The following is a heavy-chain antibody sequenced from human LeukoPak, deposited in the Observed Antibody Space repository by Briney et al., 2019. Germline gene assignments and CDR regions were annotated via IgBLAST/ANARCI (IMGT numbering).Heavy chain of an antibody. Sequence: GESLRLSCAASGFTFSSYAMSWVRQAPGKGLGWVSGISGSGGNTFYADSVKGRFTISRDNSKNTLYLQMNSLRAEDTAVYYCAKENGAAVISHFDYWGQGTLVTVSS. J-gene: IGHJ4*02. V-gene: IGHV3-23*01. D-gene: IGHD2-21*01. CDR3: AKENGAAVISHFDY. CDR1: GFTFSSYA. CDR2: ISGSGGNT.